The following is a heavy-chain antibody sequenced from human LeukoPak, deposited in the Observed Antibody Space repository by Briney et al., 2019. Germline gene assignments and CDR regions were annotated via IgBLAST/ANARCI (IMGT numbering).Heavy chain of an antibody. CDR2: IIPIFGTA. CDR3: ARDVGSMGYFDY. J-gene: IGHJ4*02. V-gene: IGHV1-69*13. Sequence: SVKVSCKASGGTFSSYAISWMRQAPGQGLEWMGGIIPIFGTANYAQKFQGRVTITADESTSTAYMELSSLRSEDTAVYYCARDVGSMGYFDYWGQGTLVTVSS. D-gene: IGHD1-26*01. CDR1: GGTFSSYA.